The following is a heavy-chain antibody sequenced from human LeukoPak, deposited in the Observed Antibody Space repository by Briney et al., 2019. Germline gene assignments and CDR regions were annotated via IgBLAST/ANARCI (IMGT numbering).Heavy chain of an antibody. Sequence: PGRSLRLSCAASGFTFSSYAMSWVRQAPGKGLEWVSGITDSGDSTYYADSVKGRFTISRDNSKNTLYLQMNSLRAEDTAVYNCAKTGGTSGWQRGLGYWGQGTLVTVSS. CDR3: AKTGGTSGWQRGLGY. D-gene: IGHD6-19*01. V-gene: IGHV3-23*01. J-gene: IGHJ4*02. CDR1: GFTFSSYA. CDR2: ITDSGDST.